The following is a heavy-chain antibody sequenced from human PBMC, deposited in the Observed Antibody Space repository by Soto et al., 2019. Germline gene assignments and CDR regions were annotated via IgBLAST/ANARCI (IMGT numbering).Heavy chain of an antibody. CDR2: IYRGDST. Sequence: DVQVVESGGGLIQPGGSLRLSCAASGFTVSNNYMSWVRQGPGKGLEWVSTIYRGDSTYYADSVKGRFTISRDNSKNTLDLLMNSRMTEETAVYYCARYYDYGGGTSGVMDVWGQGTTVTVSS. CDR1: GFTVSNNY. J-gene: IGHJ6*02. D-gene: IGHD3-16*01. CDR3: ARYYDYGGGTSGVMDV. V-gene: IGHV3-53*01.